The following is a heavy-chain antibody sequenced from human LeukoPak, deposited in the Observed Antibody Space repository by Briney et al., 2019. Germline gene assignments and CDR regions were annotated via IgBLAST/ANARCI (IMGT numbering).Heavy chain of an antibody. CDR2: ISGSGGST. CDR1: GFTFSSYA. Sequence: QPGGSLRLSCAASGFTFSSYAMSWVRQAPGKGLEWVSAISGSGGSTYYADSVKGQFTISRDNSKNTLYMQMNSLRAEDTAVYSCAKATKNWGSGNYFDYWGQGTLVTVSS. J-gene: IGHJ4*02. D-gene: IGHD7-27*01. V-gene: IGHV3-23*01. CDR3: AKATKNWGSGNYFDY.